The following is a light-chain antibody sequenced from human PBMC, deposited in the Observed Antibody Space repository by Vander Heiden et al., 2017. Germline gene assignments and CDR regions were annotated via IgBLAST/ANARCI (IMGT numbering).Light chain of an antibody. CDR3: AAWDDSLNGFYV. CDR1: SSNIGSNT. V-gene: IGLV1-44*01. J-gene: IGLJ1*01. CDR2: SNN. Sequence: QSLLPQPPSASGAPGPRVTISCSGSSSNIGSNTVNWYQQLPGPAPKLLIYSNNQRPSGVPDRFSGSKSGTSASLAISGLQSEDEADYYCAAWDDSLNGFYVFGTGTKVTGL.